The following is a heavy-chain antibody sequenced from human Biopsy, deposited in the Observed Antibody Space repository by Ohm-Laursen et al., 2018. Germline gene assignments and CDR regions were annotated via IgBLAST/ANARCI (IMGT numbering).Heavy chain of an antibody. J-gene: IGHJ6*02. Sequence: TQTLTLTCSFSGFSLSARGMCVSWIRQAPGKALEWLARVDWDDFKDYSASLQTKLSISKDTSNDQVVLTVNNVDPADTATYYCARTPILIVSAGLVYRHRRHLQGMDVWGQGIAVTVS. CDR3: ARTPILIVSAGLVYRHRRHLQGMDV. V-gene: IGHV2-70*11. D-gene: IGHD6-13*01. CDR1: GFSLSARGMC. CDR2: VDWDDFK.